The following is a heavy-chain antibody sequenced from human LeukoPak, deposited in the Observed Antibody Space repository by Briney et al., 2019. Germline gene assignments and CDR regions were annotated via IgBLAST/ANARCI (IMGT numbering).Heavy chain of an antibody. J-gene: IGHJ2*01. CDR3: ARSKRWLEHYWYFDL. Sequence: GGSLRLSCSASGFTFSNYPTHWVRQAPAKGLEYVSGISGNGGNTYYANSVKGRFTISRDNSKHTLYLQMGSLRAEDMAVYYCARSKRWLEHYWYFDLWGRGTLVTVSS. CDR1: GFTFSNYP. D-gene: IGHD5-24*01. CDR2: ISGNGGNT. V-gene: IGHV3-64*01.